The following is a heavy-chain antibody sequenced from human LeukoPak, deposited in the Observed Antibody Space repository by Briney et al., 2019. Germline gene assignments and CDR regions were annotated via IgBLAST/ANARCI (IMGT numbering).Heavy chain of an antibody. Sequence: SVKVSCKASGGTFSSYAISWVRQAPGQGLEWMGRIIPILGIANYAQKFQGRVTITADKSTSTAYMELSSLRSEDTAVYYCARDPYSSSWSYGMDVWGQGTTVTVSS. CDR2: IIPILGIA. CDR3: ARDPYSSSWSYGMDV. V-gene: IGHV1-69*04. D-gene: IGHD6-13*01. J-gene: IGHJ6*02. CDR1: GGTFSSYA.